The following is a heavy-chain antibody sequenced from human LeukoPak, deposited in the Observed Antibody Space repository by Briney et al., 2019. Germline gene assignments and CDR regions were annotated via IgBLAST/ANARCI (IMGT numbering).Heavy chain of an antibody. CDR3: ARYSGTKRDFDY. CDR2: IYYSGIT. V-gene: IGHV4-31*01. Sequence: SETLSLTCTVSGGSISNDGYYWSWIRQHPGKGLEWIGYIYYSGITYYNPSLKSQVTISVDTSKNQFSLKLSSVTAADTALYYCARYSGTKRDFDYWGQGTLVTVSS. J-gene: IGHJ4*02. D-gene: IGHD5-12*01. CDR1: GGSISNDGYY.